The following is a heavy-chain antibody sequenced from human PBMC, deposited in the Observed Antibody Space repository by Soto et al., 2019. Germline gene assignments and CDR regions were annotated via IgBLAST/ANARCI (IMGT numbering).Heavy chain of an antibody. CDR3: ARGGVSTRNFDS. D-gene: IGHD3-3*01. CDR2: IYPSDSDT. J-gene: IGHJ4*02. Sequence: GESLKISCKGSGYNFAGYWIAWVRQMPGKGLELMGIIYPSDSDTRYRPSFQGQVTISADKSISSAYLQWSSLRASDTAMYYCARGGVSTRNFDSWGQGTPVTVSS. CDR1: GYNFAGYW. V-gene: IGHV5-51*01.